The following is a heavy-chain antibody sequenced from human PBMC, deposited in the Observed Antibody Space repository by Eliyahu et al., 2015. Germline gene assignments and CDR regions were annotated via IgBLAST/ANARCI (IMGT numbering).Heavy chain of an antibody. V-gene: IGHV3-23*01. D-gene: IGHD3-3*01. CDR3: AIAPWSGEGY. CDR2: ISGNSGNT. CDR1: GFTFXSYA. J-gene: IGHJ4*02. Sequence: EVQLLESGGGLVQPGGSLRLSCAASGFTFXSYAMXWVRQAPGKGLEWVSAISGNSGNTFSADSVKGRFTISRDNSKNTLYLQMNSLRADDTAVYYCAIAPWSGEGYWGQGTLVTVSS.